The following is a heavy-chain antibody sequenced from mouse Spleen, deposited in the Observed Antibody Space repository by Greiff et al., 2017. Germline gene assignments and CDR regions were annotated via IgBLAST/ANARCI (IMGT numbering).Heavy chain of an antibody. Sequence: EVKLQESGPELVKPGASVKISCKASGYSFTGYYMHWVKQSHVKSLEWIGRINPYNGATSYNQNFKDKASLTVDKSSSTAYMELHSLTSEDSAVYYCARWTTVEGDYWGQGTLVTVSA. CDR2: INPYNGAT. D-gene: IGHD1-1*01. J-gene: IGHJ3*01. V-gene: IGHV1-31*01. CDR1: GYSFTGYY. CDR3: ARWTTVEGDY.